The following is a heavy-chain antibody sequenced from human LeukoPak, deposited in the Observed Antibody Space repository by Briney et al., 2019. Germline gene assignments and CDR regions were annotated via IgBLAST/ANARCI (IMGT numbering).Heavy chain of an antibody. Sequence: GGSLRLSCAASGFTVSSNYMSWVRQAPGKGLEWVSVIYSGGSTYYADSVKGRFTISRDNSKNTLYLQMNSLRAEDTAVYYCARGDLHDYDAFDIWGQGTMVTVSS. D-gene: IGHD4-11*01. CDR3: ARGDLHDYDAFDI. V-gene: IGHV3-53*01. CDR2: IYSGGST. J-gene: IGHJ3*02. CDR1: GFTVSSNY.